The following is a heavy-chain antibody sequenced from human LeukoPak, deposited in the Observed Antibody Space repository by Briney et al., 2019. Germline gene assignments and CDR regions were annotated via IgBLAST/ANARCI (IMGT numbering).Heavy chain of an antibody. CDR1: GGSISSSSCY. CDR3: ARRYCSSTSCYYFDY. D-gene: IGHD2-2*01. CDR2: IYYSGST. V-gene: IGHV4-39*01. J-gene: IGHJ4*02. Sequence: SETLSLTCTVSGGSISSSSCYWGWIRQPPGKGLEWIGSIYYSGSTYYNPSLKSRVTISVDTSKNQFSLKLSSVTAADTAVYYCARRYCSSTSCYYFDYWGQGTLVTVSS.